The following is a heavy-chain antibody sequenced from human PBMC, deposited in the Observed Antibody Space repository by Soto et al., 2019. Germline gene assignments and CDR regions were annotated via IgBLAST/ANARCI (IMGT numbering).Heavy chain of an antibody. J-gene: IGHJ3*02. D-gene: IGHD4-17*01. CDR1: GFTFSSYG. CDR2: IWYDGSNK. Sequence: GGSLRLSCAASGFTFSSYGMHWVRQAPGKGLEWVAVIWYDGSNKYYEDSVKGRFTISRDNSKNTLYLQMNRLRAEDTAVYYCARVRGDYGDYVWNRDAFDIWGQGTMVTVSS. CDR3: ARVRGDYGDYVWNRDAFDI. V-gene: IGHV3-33*01.